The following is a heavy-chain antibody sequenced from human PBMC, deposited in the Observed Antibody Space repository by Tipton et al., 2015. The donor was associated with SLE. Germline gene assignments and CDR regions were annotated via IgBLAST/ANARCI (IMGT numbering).Heavy chain of an antibody. CDR2: INWSGSSI. CDR3: VRIVRTGYRYFDF. CDR1: GFTFDDYG. V-gene: IGHV3-20*01. D-gene: IGHD3/OR15-3a*01. Sequence: SLRLSCAASGFTFDDYGMGWVRQVPGKGLEWVADINWSGSSITYADSVKGRFTISRDNDKNVLYLQMNGVRDEDAALYRCVRIVRTGYRYFDFWGQGTRVTVSS. J-gene: IGHJ4*01.